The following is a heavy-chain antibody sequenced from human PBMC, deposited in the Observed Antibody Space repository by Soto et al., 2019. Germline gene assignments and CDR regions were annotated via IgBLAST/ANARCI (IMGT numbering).Heavy chain of an antibody. D-gene: IGHD3-22*01. CDR2: ISSSSSYI. CDR3: ARDSDYDSSGYYYFDY. J-gene: IGHJ4*02. CDR1: GFTFSSYS. Sequence: GGSLRLSCAASGFTFSSYSMNWVRQAPGKGLEWVSSISSSSSYIYYADSVKGRFTISRDNAKNSLYLQMNSLRAEDMAVYYCARDSDYDSSGYYYFDYWGQGTLVTVSS. V-gene: IGHV3-21*01.